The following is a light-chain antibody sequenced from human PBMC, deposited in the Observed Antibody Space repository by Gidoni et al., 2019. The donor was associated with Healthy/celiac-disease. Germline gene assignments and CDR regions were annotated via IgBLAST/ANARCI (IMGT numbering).Light chain of an antibody. CDR2: DDT. Sequence: SYVLTPQPSESVAPGQTALITCGGNKIGSKSVHWYQQKPGQDPVLGVYDDTDRPSCIPERFTGSNAGNTATLTISRVEAGDEADYYCQVWDSSSDHQVFGEGTKLTVL. V-gene: IGLV3-21*02. J-gene: IGLJ3*02. CDR1: KIGSKS. CDR3: QVWDSSSDHQV.